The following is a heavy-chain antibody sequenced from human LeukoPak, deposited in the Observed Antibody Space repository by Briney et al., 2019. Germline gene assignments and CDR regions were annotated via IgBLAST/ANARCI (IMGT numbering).Heavy chain of an antibody. D-gene: IGHD4-17*01. CDR3: AKGPYGDYAYYYYMDV. V-gene: IGHV3-30*18. CDR1: GFTLSSYG. J-gene: IGHJ6*03. Sequence: GGSLRLSCAASGFTLSSYGMHWVRQAPGKGLEWVAVISYDGSNKYYADSLKGRFTISRDNSKNTLYLQMNSLRAEDTAVYYCAKGPYGDYAYYYYMDVWGKGTTVTVSS. CDR2: ISYDGSNK.